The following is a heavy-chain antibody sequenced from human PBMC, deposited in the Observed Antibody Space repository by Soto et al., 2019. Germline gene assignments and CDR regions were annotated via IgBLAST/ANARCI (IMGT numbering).Heavy chain of an antibody. D-gene: IGHD2-21*01. J-gene: IGHJ6*03. Sequence: GGSLRLSCAASGFTFSNAWMSWVRQAPGKGLEWVGRIKSKTDGGTTDYAAPVKGRFTISRDDSKNTLYLQMNSLKTEDTAVYYCTTDLTTSRSRPIDYYYYYYMDAWGKGTTVTVSS. V-gene: IGHV3-15*01. CDR3: TTDLTTSRSRPIDYYYYYYMDA. CDR2: IKSKTDGGTT. CDR1: GFTFSNAW.